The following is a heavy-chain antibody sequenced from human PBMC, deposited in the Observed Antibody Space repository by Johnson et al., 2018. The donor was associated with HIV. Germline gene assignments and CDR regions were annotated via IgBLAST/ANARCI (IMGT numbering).Heavy chain of an antibody. V-gene: IGHV3-7*01. CDR3: ARDRGGGTEAGAFDI. J-gene: IGHJ3*02. Sequence: VQLVESGGGVVQPGGSLRLSCAASGFTFTNYWMSWVRQAPGEGLEWVADIKQDGSEKYYADSVKGRFTISRDNSKNTLYLQMNSLRAEDTAVYYCARDRGGGTEAGAFDIWGQGTMVTVSS. CDR1: GFTFTNYW. D-gene: IGHD2-15*01. CDR2: IKQDGSEK.